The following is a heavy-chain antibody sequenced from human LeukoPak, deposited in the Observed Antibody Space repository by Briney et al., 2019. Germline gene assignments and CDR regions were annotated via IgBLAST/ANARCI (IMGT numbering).Heavy chain of an antibody. D-gene: IGHD3-10*01. CDR1: GGSISSSY. V-gene: IGHV4-4*07. CDR2: IYTSGST. Sequence: PSETLSLTCTVYGGSISSSYWTWVRQPAGKGLEWIGRIYTSGSTNYNPSLKSRVTMSVDTSKNQFSLKLSSMTAADTAVYYCARSGFSGSYCFDSWGQGILVTVSS. CDR3: ARSGFSGSYCFDS. J-gene: IGHJ4*02.